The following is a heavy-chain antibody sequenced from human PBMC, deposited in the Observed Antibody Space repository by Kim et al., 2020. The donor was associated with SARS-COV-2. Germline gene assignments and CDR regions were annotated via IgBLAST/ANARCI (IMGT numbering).Heavy chain of an antibody. D-gene: IGHD6-13*01. CDR1: GGSFSGYY. J-gene: IGHJ4*02. CDR2: INHSGST. V-gene: IGHV4-34*01. Sequence: SETLSLTCAVYGGSFSGYYWSWIRQPPGKGLEWIGEINHSGSTNYNPSLKSRVTISVDTSKNQFSLKLSSVTAADTAVYYCARTTYSSSWCFDYWGQGTLVTVSS. CDR3: ARTTYSSSWCFDY.